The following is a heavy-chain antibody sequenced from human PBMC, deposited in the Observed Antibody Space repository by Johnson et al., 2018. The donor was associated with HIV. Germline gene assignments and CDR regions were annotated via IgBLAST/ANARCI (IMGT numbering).Heavy chain of an antibody. CDR2: IYSDDMT. CDR3: ARDRGGSSYSWVAFDI. V-gene: IGHV3-53*01. Sequence: VQLVESGGGLIQSGGSLRLSCAASGFTLSRNYMSWVRQAPGKGLEWVSVIYSDDMTYYADSVKGRFTISRVNSKNTLYLQMNSLRAEDTAVYYCARDRGGSSYSWVAFDIWGQGTMVTVSS. D-gene: IGHD5-18*01. CDR1: GFTLSRNY. J-gene: IGHJ3*02.